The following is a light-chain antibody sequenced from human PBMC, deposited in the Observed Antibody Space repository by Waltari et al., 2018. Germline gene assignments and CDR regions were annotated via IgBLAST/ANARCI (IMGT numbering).Light chain of an antibody. V-gene: IGKV3-20*01. Sequence: EIVLTQSPGTLSLSPGERATLSCRVSQSVSSSYLAWYQQKPGQAPRLLIYGASSRTTGIPDRFSGSGSGTDFTLTISRLEPEDFAVYYCQQYVSSGTFGQGTKVEIK. CDR1: QSVSSSY. CDR3: QQYVSSGT. CDR2: GAS. J-gene: IGKJ1*01.